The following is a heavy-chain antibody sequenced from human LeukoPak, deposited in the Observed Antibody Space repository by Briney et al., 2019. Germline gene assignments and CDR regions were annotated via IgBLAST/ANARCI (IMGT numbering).Heavy chain of an antibody. J-gene: IGHJ4*02. CDR3: ARDLYYYDSSGVGYFDY. CDR2: FYTSGST. Sequence: SETLSLTCTVSGGSISSYYWSWIRQPAGKGLEWIGRFYTSGSTNYNPSLKSRVTMSVDTSKNQFSLKLSSVTAADTAVYYCARDLYYYDSSGVGYFDYWGQGTLVTVSS. CDR1: GGSISSYY. V-gene: IGHV4-4*07. D-gene: IGHD3-22*01.